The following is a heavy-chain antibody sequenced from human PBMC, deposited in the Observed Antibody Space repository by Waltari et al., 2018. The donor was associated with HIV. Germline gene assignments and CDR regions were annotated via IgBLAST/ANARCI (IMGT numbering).Heavy chain of an antibody. CDR2: IWCDGYNK. CDR3: VKERGPFNGFDI. Sequence: QVYLMESGGGVVQPGGSLKLSCAASGFTFSSYGMHWVRQAPGKGVGWGEVIWCDGYNKFYSDSVGGRFTFSRDNSKYTLSLQMNSLRTEDTALYYCVKERGPFNGFDIWGQGTMVTVSS. D-gene: IGHD3-16*01. J-gene: IGHJ3*02. CDR1: GFTFSSYG. V-gene: IGHV3-33*06.